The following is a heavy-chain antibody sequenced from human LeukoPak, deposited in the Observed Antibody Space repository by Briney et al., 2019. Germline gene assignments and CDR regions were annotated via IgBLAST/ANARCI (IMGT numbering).Heavy chain of an antibody. J-gene: IGHJ4*02. D-gene: IGHD3-16*01. CDR2: IYYSGST. CDR3: ARFGSLREPILDY. Sequence: SETLSLTCTVSGGSISSYYRTWIRQPPGKGLDWIGYIYYSGSTNYNPSLNSRVTISVDTSKNQFSLKLSSVTAADTAVYYCARFGSLREPILDYWGQGTLVTVSS. V-gene: IGHV4-59*01. CDR1: GGSISSYY.